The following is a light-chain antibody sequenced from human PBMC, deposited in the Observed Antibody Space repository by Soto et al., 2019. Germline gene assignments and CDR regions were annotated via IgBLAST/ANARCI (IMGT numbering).Light chain of an antibody. CDR2: TNT. Sequence: QSVLTQPPSVSGAPGQRVTISCTGTSSNIGAGYDVHWYQQLPETAPKLLIYTNTNRPSRVPDRFSGSKSDTSASLAITGLQAEDEADYYCQSYDSSLSDVVFGGGTKVTVL. V-gene: IGLV1-40*01. CDR3: QSYDSSLSDVV. J-gene: IGLJ2*01. CDR1: SSNIGAGYD.